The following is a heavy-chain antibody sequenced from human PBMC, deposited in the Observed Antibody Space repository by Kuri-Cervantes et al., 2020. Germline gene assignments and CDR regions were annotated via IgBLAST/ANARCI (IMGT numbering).Heavy chain of an antibody. V-gene: IGHV4-59*01. D-gene: IGHD6-19*01. CDR1: GGSISSYY. J-gene: IGHJ4*02. CDR2: IYYSGST. Sequence: ESLKISCTVSGGSISSYYWSWIRQPPGKGLEWIGYIYYSGSTNYNPSLKSRVTISVDTSKNQFSLKLSSVTAADTAVYYCATSVQWLAPFDYWGQGTLVTVSS. CDR3: ATSVQWLAPFDY.